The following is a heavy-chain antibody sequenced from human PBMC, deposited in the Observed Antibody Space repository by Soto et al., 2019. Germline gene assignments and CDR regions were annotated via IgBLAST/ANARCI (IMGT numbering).Heavy chain of an antibody. Sequence: PRGSLRLSCTVSGFAFNNYGINWVRHAPGKGLEWVSSISKSDYTYYSDSVKGRFAISRDNAKSSVSLQMNTLRVEDTAVYYCAREDSIIIPAVSDFWGQGTLVTVSS. CDR2: ISKSDYT. V-gene: IGHV3-21*01. CDR3: AREDSIIIPAVSDF. CDR1: GFAFNNYG. J-gene: IGHJ4*02. D-gene: IGHD2-2*01.